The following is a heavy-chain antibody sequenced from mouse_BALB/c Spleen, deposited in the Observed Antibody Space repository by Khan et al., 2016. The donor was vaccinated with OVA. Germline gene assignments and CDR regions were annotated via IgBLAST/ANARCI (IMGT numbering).Heavy chain of an antibody. V-gene: IGHV2-2*02. Sequence: VQLQESGPGLVQPSQSLSITCTVSGFSLTYYGVHWVRQSPGKGLEWLGVIWSGGSTDYNVAFISRLNISKDNSKSQAFFKMNSLQVNDTAIYYCARNYDYDEGLAYWGQGTLVTVSA. CDR1: GFSLTYYG. D-gene: IGHD2-4*01. CDR2: IWSGGST. CDR3: ARNYDYDEGLAY. J-gene: IGHJ3*01.